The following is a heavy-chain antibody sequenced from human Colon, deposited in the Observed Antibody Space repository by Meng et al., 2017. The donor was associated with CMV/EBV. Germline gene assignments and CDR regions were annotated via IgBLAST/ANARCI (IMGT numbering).Heavy chain of an antibody. V-gene: IGHV3-48*04. J-gene: IGHJ5*02. CDR3: ARGVRP. Sequence: GESLKISCAASGFTFSDYSMNWVRQAPGKGLEWVSYIDRSSNTRNYADSVKGRFTLSRDSANNSMFLQMNSLRVDDTGVYYCARGVRPWGQGALVTVSS. CDR2: IDRSSNTR. CDR1: GFTFSDYS.